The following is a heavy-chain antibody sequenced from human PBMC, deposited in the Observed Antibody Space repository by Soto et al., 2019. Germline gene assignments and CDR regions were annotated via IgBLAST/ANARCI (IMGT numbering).Heavy chain of an antibody. Sequence: QVQLVESGGGVVQPGRSLRLSCAASGFTFSSYAMHWVRQAPGKGLEWVAVISYDGSNKYYADSVKGRFTISRDNSKNTLDLQMNSLRAEDTAVYYCARVGGAINFDYWGQGTLVTVSS. J-gene: IGHJ4*02. CDR1: GFTFSSYA. CDR2: ISYDGSNK. CDR3: ARVGGAINFDY. V-gene: IGHV3-30-3*01. D-gene: IGHD3-16*01.